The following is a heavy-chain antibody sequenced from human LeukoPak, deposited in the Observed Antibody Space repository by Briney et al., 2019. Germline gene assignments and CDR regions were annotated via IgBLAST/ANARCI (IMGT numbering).Heavy chain of an antibody. D-gene: IGHD1-14*01. V-gene: IGHV3-7*01. CDR2: IKEDGSEE. CDR1: GFTFSRYW. CDR3: ARNRYMDV. Sequence: GGSLRLSCAASGFTFSRYWMTWVRQAPGKGLEWVANIKEDGSEEHYVESVKGRFTISRDNAKNSVYLQMNSLRIEDTAVYYCARNRYMDVWGKGTTVTVSS. J-gene: IGHJ6*04.